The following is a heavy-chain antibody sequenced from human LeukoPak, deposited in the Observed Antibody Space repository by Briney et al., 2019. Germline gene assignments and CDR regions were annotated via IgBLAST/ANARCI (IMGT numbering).Heavy chain of an antibody. V-gene: IGHV3-23*01. CDR2: ISGSGETT. D-gene: IGHD2-8*02. J-gene: IGHJ4*02. CDR1: GFTFGSFS. CDR3: ATYRQVLLPFES. Sequence: HAGGSLRLSCAASGFTFGSFSMSWVRQAPGKGLEWVSVISGSGETTFYADSVRGRFTISRDNSKSTLYLQMTSLRAEDTGVYYCATYRQVLLPFESWGQGTLVTVSS.